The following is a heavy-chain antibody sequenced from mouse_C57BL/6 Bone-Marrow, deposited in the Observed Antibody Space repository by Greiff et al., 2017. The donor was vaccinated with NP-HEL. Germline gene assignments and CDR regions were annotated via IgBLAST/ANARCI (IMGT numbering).Heavy chain of an antibody. CDR1: GFTFSSYA. CDR3: AREGFITTPLRYFDV. J-gene: IGHJ1*03. Sequence: EVQLVESGGGLVKPGGSLKLSCAASGFTFSSYAMSWVRQTPEKRLEWVATISDGGSYTYYPDNVKGRFTISRDNAKNNLYLQMSHLKSEDTAMYYCAREGFITTPLRYFDVWGTGTTVTVSS. V-gene: IGHV5-4*01. CDR2: ISDGGSYT. D-gene: IGHD1-1*01.